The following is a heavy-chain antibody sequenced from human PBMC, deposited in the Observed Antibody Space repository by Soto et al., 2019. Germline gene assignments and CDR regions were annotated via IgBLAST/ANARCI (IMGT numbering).Heavy chain of an antibody. V-gene: IGHV3-48*03. CDR2: ISTSGTTI. J-gene: IGHJ4*02. CDR3: VRDRGGHDHGDFTPI. D-gene: IGHD4-17*01. CDR1: GFTFRSYE. Sequence: EAQLVESGGGSVLPGGSLRLSCAASGFTFRSYEMNWVRQAPGKGLEWVSYISTSGTTIYYTDSVKGRFAISRDNAKASMFLQMSSLRVEDTAVYYCVRDRGGHDHGDFTPIWGQGALVTVTS.